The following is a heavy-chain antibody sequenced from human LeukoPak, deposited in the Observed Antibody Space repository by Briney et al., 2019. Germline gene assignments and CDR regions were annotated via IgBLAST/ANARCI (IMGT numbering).Heavy chain of an antibody. V-gene: IGHV1-2*02. J-gene: IGHJ4*02. CDR3: ARDLPYDSSGYYSYFDY. CDR1: GYTFTAYY. Sequence: ASVKVSCKASGYTFTAYYMHWVRQAPGQGPEWVGWINPNSGATKYAQKFQGRVTMTRDTSISTAYMEMSRLRSDDTAVYYCARDLPYDSSGYYSYFDYWGPGTLVTVSS. D-gene: IGHD3-22*01. CDR2: INPNSGAT.